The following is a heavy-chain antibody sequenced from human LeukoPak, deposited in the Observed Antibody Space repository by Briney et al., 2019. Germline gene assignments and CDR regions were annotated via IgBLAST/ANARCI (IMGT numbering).Heavy chain of an antibody. D-gene: IGHD5-24*01. Sequence: PGGSLRLSCAASGVTFSSYSMNWVRQAPGKGLEWVSYISSSSSTIYYADSVKGRFTISRDNAKNSLYLQMNSLRDEDTAVYYCARVSRDGYNPFDYWGQGTLVTVSS. CDR2: ISSSSSTI. CDR1: GVTFSSYS. CDR3: ARVSRDGYNPFDY. J-gene: IGHJ4*02. V-gene: IGHV3-48*02.